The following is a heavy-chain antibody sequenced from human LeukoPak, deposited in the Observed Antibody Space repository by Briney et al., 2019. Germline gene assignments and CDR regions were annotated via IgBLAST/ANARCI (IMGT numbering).Heavy chain of an antibody. Sequence: PGGSLRLSCAASGFTFSSYWMSWVRRAPGKGLEWVANIKQDGSEKYYVDSVKGRFTISRDNAKNSLYLQMNSLRAEDTAVYYCARVLLWFGETYFDYWGQGTLVTVSS. CDR2: IKQDGSEK. V-gene: IGHV3-7*03. D-gene: IGHD3-10*01. CDR1: GFTFSSYW. J-gene: IGHJ4*02. CDR3: ARVLLWFGETYFDY.